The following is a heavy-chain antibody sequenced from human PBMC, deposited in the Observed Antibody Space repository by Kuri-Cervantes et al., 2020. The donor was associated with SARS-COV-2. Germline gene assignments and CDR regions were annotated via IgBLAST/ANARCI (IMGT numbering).Heavy chain of an antibody. J-gene: IGHJ4*02. CDR1: GFTFSSYA. V-gene: IGHV3-23*01. CDR3: AKAGGWYSSFFDY. D-gene: IGHD6-19*01. CDR2: ISGSGGST. Sequence: GGSLRLSCAASGFTFSSYAMSWVRQAPGKGLEWVSAISGSGGSTYYADSVRGRFTISRDNSKNTLYLQMNSLRAEDTAVYYCAKAGGWYSSFFDYWGQGTLVTVSS.